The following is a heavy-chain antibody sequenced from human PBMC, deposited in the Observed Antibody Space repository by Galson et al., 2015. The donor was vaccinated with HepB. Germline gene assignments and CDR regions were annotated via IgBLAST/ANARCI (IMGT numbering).Heavy chain of an antibody. D-gene: IGHD3-16*02. V-gene: IGHV4-59*08. CDR1: GGSINSYY. CDR2: IYYSGST. CDR3: VRALGGSYFYGMDV. Sequence: LSLTCTVSGGSINSYYWSWIRQPPGKGLEWIGYIYYSGSTNYNPSLKSRVTISVDTSKNQFSLKLSSVTAADTAVYYCVRALGGSYFYGMDVWGQGTTVTVSS. J-gene: IGHJ6*02.